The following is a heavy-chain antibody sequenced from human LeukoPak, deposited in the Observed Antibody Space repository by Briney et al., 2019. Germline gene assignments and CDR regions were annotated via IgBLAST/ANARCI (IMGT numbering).Heavy chain of an antibody. V-gene: IGHV3-30*18. CDR1: GFTFRNYA. CDR3: AKDITYGDKAEYIDY. Sequence: PGGSLRLSCAASGFTFRNYAMHWVRQAPGKGLEWVGDISYEGSNKYYADSVKGRFTISRDNSKNTLYLQMNSLRTEDTAVYYCAKDITYGDKAEYIDYWGQGTLVTVSS. J-gene: IGHJ4*02. D-gene: IGHD2-8*01. CDR2: ISYEGSNK.